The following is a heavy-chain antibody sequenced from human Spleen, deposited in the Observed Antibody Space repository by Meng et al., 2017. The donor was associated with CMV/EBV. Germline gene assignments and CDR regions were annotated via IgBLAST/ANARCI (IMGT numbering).Heavy chain of an antibody. Sequence: SETLSLTCAVYGGPFSGYYWTWIRQLPGKGLEWIGEINHGGYSIYNPSLKGRVTISLDTSKNQFSLKLSSVTAADTAVYYCARVYSSSWYYFDYWGQGTLVTVSS. V-gene: IGHV4-34*01. D-gene: IGHD6-13*01. J-gene: IGHJ4*02. CDR3: ARVYSSSWYYFDY. CDR2: INHGGYS. CDR1: GGPFSGYY.